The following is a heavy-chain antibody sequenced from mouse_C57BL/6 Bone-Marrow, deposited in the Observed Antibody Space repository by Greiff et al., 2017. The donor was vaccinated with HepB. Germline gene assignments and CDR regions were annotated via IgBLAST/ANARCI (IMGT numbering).Heavy chain of an antibody. D-gene: IGHD1-1*01. Sequence: VQLQQSGPGLVQPSQSLSITCTVSGFSLTSYGVHWVRQSPGKGLEWLGVIWRGGSTDYTAAFMSRLSITKDNSKSQVFFKMNILQADDTSIYYCAAIYYYGPYAMDYWGQGTSVTVSS. CDR2: IWRGGST. V-gene: IGHV2-5*01. CDR1: GFSLTSYG. J-gene: IGHJ4*01. CDR3: AAIYYYGPYAMDY.